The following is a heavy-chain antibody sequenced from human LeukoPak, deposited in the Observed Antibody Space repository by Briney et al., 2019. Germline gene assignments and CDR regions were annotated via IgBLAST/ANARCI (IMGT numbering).Heavy chain of an antibody. D-gene: IGHD6-19*01. CDR3: ASTGSSGWGNFDC. Sequence: SETLCLTCTVSGGSISSSSYYWGWIRQPPGKGLEWIGSIYYSGSTYYNPSLKSRVTISVDTSKNQFPLTLSSVTAADPAVYYCASTGSSGWGNFDCWGQGTLVTVSS. CDR1: GGSISSSSYY. J-gene: IGHJ4*02. V-gene: IGHV4-39*01. CDR2: IYYSGST.